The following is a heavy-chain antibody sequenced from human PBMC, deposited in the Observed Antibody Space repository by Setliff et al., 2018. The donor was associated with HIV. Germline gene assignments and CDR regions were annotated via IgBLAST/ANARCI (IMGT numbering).Heavy chain of an antibody. CDR3: ASSYSGYDWEIDY. CDR2: ISYDGSDK. V-gene: IGHV3-30*04. J-gene: IGHJ4*02. D-gene: IGHD5-12*01. Sequence: GGSLRLSCAASGFTFSIYAIHWVRQAPGKGLEWVAVISYDGSDKYYADSVKGRFTISRDNSKNTLYLQVNSLRAEDTAVYYCASSYSGYDWEIDYWGQGTLVTVSS. CDR1: GFTFSIYA.